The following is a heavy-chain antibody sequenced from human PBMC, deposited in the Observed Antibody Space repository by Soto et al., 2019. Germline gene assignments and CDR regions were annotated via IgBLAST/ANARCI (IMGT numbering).Heavy chain of an antibody. Sequence: VGSLRLSCAASGFTFSSYGMHWVRQAPGKGLEWVAVISYDGSNKYYADSVKGRFTISRDNSKNTLYLQMNSLRAEDTAVYYCAKDRYCSGGSCYGWFDPWGQGTLVTVSS. CDR2: ISYDGSNK. D-gene: IGHD2-15*01. V-gene: IGHV3-30*18. J-gene: IGHJ5*02. CDR3: AKDRYCSGGSCYGWFDP. CDR1: GFTFSSYG.